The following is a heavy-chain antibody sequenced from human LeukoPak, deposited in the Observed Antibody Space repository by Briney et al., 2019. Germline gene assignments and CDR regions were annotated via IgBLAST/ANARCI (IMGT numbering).Heavy chain of an antibody. Sequence: PSETLSLTCTVSGYSISSGYYWGWIRQPPGKGLEWIGSIYHSGSTYYNPSPKSRVTISVDTSKNQFSLKLSSVTAADTAVYYCASLPRAYDLVDYWGQGTLVTVSS. V-gene: IGHV4-38-2*02. CDR2: IYHSGST. J-gene: IGHJ4*02. CDR1: GYSISSGYY. CDR3: ASLPRAYDLVDY. D-gene: IGHD2-8*02.